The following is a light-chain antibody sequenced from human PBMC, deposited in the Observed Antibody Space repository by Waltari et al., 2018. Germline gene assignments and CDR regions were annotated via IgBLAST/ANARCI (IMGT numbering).Light chain of an antibody. CDR1: SSDGGSYNR. J-gene: IGLJ3*02. CDR3: NSFTSGNTWV. CDR2: EVT. Sequence: QSALTQSPSVSGSPGQSVTISCTGASSDGGSYNRVPSYHQPPGTVPKLLIYEVTNRPSGVPDRFSGSKSGNTASLTISGLQAEDEGDYYCNSFTSGNTWVFGGGTKLTVL. V-gene: IGLV2-18*02.